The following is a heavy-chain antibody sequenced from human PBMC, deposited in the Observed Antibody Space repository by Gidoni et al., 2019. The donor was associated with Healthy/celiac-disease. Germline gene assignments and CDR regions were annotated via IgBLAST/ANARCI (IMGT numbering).Heavy chain of an antibody. Sequence: QVQLVQSGAEVKKPGASVKVSCKASGYTFTSYGISWVRQAPGKGLEGMGWISAYNGNTNYAQKLQGRVNRTTGTSTSTAYMELRSLRSYDTAGDYCARLAVVVVAANNWFDPWGQGTLVTVSS. J-gene: IGHJ5*02. V-gene: IGHV1-18*01. CDR2: ISAYNGNT. CDR1: GYTFTSYG. D-gene: IGHD2-15*01. CDR3: ARLAVVVVAANNWFDP.